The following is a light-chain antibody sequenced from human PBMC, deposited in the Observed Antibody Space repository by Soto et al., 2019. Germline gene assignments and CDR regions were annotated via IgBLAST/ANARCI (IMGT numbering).Light chain of an antibody. CDR1: QSISSW. CDR3: QQYNSYSWT. Sequence: DIQMTQSPPTLSASVGDRVTITCRASQSISSWLAWYQQKPGKAPNLLIYAASSLESGVPSRFSGSGSGTDFTLTISSLQPDDFATYYCQQYNSYSWTFGQGTKVEIK. J-gene: IGKJ1*01. CDR2: AAS. V-gene: IGKV1-5*03.